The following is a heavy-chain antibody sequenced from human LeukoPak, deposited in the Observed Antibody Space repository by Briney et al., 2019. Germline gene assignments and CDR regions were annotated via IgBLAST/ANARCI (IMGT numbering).Heavy chain of an antibody. J-gene: IGHJ6*02. D-gene: IGHD3-9*01. CDR3: AREHDVLTGFGLDV. CDR1: GYTFTTYA. Sequence: ASVKVSCKASGYTFTTYAIQWVRQAPGQRLEWMGWINAGNGNTKYSQKFQGRVTITRDTSASTAYMELSSLRSEDTAVCYCAREHDVLTGFGLDVWGRGTTVTVSS. CDR2: INAGNGNT. V-gene: IGHV1-3*01.